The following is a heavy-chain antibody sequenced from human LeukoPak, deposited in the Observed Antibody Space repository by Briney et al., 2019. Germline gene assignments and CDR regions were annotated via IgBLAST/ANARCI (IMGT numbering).Heavy chain of an antibody. CDR3: ARDRSTTHFDY. CDR2: IWYDGSNT. Sequence: GSLRLSCAASGFTFSSYGMHWVRQAPGKGLEWVAMIWYDGSNTYYADSVKGRFTISRGNSKNTLFLQMDSLRAEDTAVYYCARDRSTTHFDYWGQGTLVTVSS. D-gene: IGHD5/OR15-5a*01. V-gene: IGHV3-33*01. CDR1: GFTFSSYG. J-gene: IGHJ4*02.